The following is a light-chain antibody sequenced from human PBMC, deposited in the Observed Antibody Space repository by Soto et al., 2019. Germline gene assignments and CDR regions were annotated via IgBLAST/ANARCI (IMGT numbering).Light chain of an antibody. CDR3: CSYPGSHTWV. CDR2: DVS. Sequence: QSALTQPRSVSGSPGQSVTISCTGTNSYIGNYNYVSWYQQHPGKAPKVMIYDVSKRPPGVPDRFSGSKSGNTASLTISGLQDEDEADYYCCSYPGSHTWVFGGGTKLTVL. V-gene: IGLV2-11*01. CDR1: NSYIGNYNY. J-gene: IGLJ3*02.